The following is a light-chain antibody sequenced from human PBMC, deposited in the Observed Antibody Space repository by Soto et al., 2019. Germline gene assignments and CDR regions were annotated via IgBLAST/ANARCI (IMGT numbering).Light chain of an antibody. CDR2: EVS. J-gene: IGLJ1*01. Sequence: QSALTQPASVSGSPGQSITISCIGTSSDVGGYKYVSWYQQQPGKAPKLLIYEVSNRPSGVSNRFSGSKSGNTASLTISGLQAEDEADYYCSSYTSSSTYVFGTGTKLTVL. V-gene: IGLV2-14*01. CDR3: SSYTSSSTYV. CDR1: SSDVGGYKY.